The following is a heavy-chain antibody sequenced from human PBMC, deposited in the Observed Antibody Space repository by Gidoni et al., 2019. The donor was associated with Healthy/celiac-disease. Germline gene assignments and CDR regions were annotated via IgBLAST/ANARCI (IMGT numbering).Heavy chain of an antibody. CDR1: GFTPSSYA. Sequence: EVQLVESGGGLVQPGGSLRLSCAPPGFTPSSYAMSWVRQAPGKGLEWVSAISGSGGSTYYADNVKGRFTISRDNSKNTLYLQMNSLRAEDTAVYYCAKDSSITMIVVVIYYFDYWGQGTLVTVSS. V-gene: IGHV3-23*04. D-gene: IGHD3-22*01. CDR3: AKDSSITMIVVVIYYFDY. CDR2: ISGSGGST. J-gene: IGHJ4*02.